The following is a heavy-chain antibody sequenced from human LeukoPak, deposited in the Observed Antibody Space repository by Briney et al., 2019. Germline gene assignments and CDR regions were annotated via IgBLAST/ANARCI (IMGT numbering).Heavy chain of an antibody. D-gene: IGHD3-22*01. CDR3: VTDYYDSSGYSAY. CDR1: GDSISSGSYY. Sequence: PSETLSLTCTVSGDSISSGSYYWSWIRQPAGKGLEWIGRIYTSGSTNYNPSLKSRVTISVDTSKNQFSLKLSSVTAADTAVYYCVTDYYDSSGYSAYWGQGTLVTVSS. CDR2: IYTSGST. J-gene: IGHJ4*02. V-gene: IGHV4-61*02.